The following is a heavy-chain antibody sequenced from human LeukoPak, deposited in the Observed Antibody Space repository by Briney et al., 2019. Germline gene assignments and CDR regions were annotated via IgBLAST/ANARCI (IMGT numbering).Heavy chain of an antibody. CDR3: ARDITYYDSSGYYFDY. CDR2: IIPIFGTA. J-gene: IGHJ4*02. D-gene: IGHD3-22*01. Sequence: GASLKVSCKASGGTFSSYAISWVRQAPGQGLEWMGRIIPIFGTANYAQKFQGRVTITTDESTSTAYMELSSLRSEDTAVYYCARDITYYDSSGYYFDYWGQGTLVTVSS. CDR1: GGTFSSYA. V-gene: IGHV1-69*05.